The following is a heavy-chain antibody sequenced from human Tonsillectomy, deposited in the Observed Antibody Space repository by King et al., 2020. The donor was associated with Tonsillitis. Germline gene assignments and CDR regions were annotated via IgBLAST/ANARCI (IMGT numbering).Heavy chain of an antibody. J-gene: IGHJ6*02. D-gene: IGHD2-2*01. CDR2: IHYSGST. V-gene: IGHV4-59*01. Sequence: VQLQESGPGLVKPSETLSLTCTVSGGSISNYYWSWIRQPPGKGLEYIGYIHYSGSTNCNPSLKSRVTISVDTSKNQFSLKVSSVTAADTAVYYLARLPTTGSYQHGMDVWGQGTTVTVSS. CDR3: ARLPTTGSYQHGMDV. CDR1: GGSISNYY.